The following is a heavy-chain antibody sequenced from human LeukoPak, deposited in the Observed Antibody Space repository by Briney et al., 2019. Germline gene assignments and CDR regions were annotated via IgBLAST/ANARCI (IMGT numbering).Heavy chain of an antibody. CDR1: GFTFSSYA. J-gene: IGHJ4*02. CDR2: ISYDGSNK. D-gene: IGHD3-10*01. CDR3: AKDGEN. Sequence: GRSLRLSCAASGFTFSSYAMHWVRQAPGKGLEWVAVISYDGSNKYYADSVKGRFTISRDNSKNTLYLQMNSLRAEDTAVYYCAKDGENWGQGTLVTVSS. V-gene: IGHV3-30*04.